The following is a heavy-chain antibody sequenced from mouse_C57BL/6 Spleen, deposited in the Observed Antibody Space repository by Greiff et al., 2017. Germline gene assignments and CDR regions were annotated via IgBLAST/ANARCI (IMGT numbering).Heavy chain of an antibody. V-gene: IGHV5-17*01. Sequence: EVQLVESGGGLVKPGGSLKLSCAASGFTFSDYGMHWVRQAPEKGLEWVAYISSGSSTIYYADTVKGRFTISRDNAKNTLFLQMTSLRSEDTAMYYCARLGTVVATDYAMDYWGQGTSVTVSS. J-gene: IGHJ4*01. CDR1: GFTFSDYG. D-gene: IGHD1-1*01. CDR2: ISSGSSTI. CDR3: ARLGTVVATDYAMDY.